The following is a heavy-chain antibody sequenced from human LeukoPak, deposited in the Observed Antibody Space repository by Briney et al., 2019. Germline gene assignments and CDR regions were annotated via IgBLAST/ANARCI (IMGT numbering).Heavy chain of an antibody. D-gene: IGHD1-14*01. CDR1: GYTFTSYD. CDR3: ARRITGYYYYYYMDV. Sequence: GASVKVSCKASGYTFTSYDINWVRQATGQGLEWMGWMNPNSGNTGYAQKFQGRVTMTRNTSISTAYMELSSLRSEDTAVYYSARRITGYYYYYYMDVWGKGTTVTISS. J-gene: IGHJ6*03. CDR2: MNPNSGNT. V-gene: IGHV1-8*01.